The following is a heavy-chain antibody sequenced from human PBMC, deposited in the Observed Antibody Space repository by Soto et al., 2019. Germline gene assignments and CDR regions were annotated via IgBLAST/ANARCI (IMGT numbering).Heavy chain of an antibody. Sequence: SETLSLTCTVSGGSISSYYWSWIRQPPGKGLEWIGYIYYSGSTNYNPSLKSRVTISVDTSKNQFSLKLSSVTAADTAVYYCAREIVVPAATTNYYYYYMDVWGKGTTVTVSS. CDR3: AREIVVPAATTNYYYYYMDV. CDR1: GGSISSYY. CDR2: IYYSGST. J-gene: IGHJ6*03. V-gene: IGHV4-59*01. D-gene: IGHD2-2*01.